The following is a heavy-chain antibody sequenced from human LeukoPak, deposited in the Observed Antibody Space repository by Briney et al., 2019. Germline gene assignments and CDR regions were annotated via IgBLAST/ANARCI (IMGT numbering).Heavy chain of an antibody. CDR2: INSDGRTT. D-gene: IGHD2-21*02. V-gene: IGHV3-74*01. CDR1: GFTFSSYW. CDR3: AREGIVVVTAINAFDM. J-gene: IGHJ3*02. Sequence: PGGSLRLSCAASGFTFSSYWMHWVRHAPGKGLVWVSRINSDGRTTNYADSVKGRFTISRDNAKNTLYLQMNSLRAEDTAVYCCAREGIVVVTAINAFDMWGQGTMVTVSS.